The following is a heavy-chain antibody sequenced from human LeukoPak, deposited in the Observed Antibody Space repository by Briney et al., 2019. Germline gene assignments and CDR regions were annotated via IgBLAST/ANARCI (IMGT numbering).Heavy chain of an antibody. CDR2: INHSGST. J-gene: IGHJ6*03. D-gene: IGHD5-18*01. CDR1: RGSFSGYY. CDR3: ARERLPSIGYYYYYMDV. V-gene: IGHV4-34*01. Sequence: SETLSLTCAVYRGSFSGYYWSWIPQPPGKGLEWIGEINHSGSTNYNSSRKSRVTISVDKSKNQFSLQLSSVTAADTAVYYCARERLPSIGYYYYYMDVWGKGTTVTVSS.